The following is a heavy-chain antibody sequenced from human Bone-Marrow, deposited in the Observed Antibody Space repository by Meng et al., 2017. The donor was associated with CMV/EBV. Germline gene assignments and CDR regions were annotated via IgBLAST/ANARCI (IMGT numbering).Heavy chain of an antibody. CDR3: ARDLGPADSSGFSAPVLDY. CDR2: ISSNGGST. J-gene: IGHJ4*02. D-gene: IGHD3-22*01. CDR1: GFTFSSYA. V-gene: IGHV3-64*02. Sequence: GGSLRLSCAASGFTFSSYAMHWVRQAPGKGLEYVSAISSNGGSTYYADSVKGRFTISRDNSKNTLYLQMGSLRAEDMAVYYCARDLGPADSSGFSAPVLDYRGQGTLVTVSS.